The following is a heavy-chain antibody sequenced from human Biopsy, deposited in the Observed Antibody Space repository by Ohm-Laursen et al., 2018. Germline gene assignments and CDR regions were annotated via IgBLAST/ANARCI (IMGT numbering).Heavy chain of an antibody. Sequence: SQTLSLTCAVFGKTFSDYQWSWIRQPPGKGLEWIGQINQAGTTNYNPSLKSRASISADASKYEFPLRLTSVTAADTAVYLCGNEVHGRDYWGLGAQVTVSS. CDR1: GKTFSDYQ. D-gene: IGHD2-15*01. CDR3: GNEVHGRDY. V-gene: IGHV4-34*08. J-gene: IGHJ4*02. CDR2: INQAGTT.